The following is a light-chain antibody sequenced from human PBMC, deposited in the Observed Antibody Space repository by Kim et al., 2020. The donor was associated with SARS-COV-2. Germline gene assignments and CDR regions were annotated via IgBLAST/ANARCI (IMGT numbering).Light chain of an antibody. CDR3: QVWDSSSDQVV. CDR2: YDS. V-gene: IGLV3-21*04. J-gene: IGLJ2*01. Sequence: APGKTAIISCGGNNIGSKSVRWYQQKTGQAPVLVIFYDSDRPSRIPERFSGSNSGNTATLTISGVAAGDEADYYCQVWDSSSDQVVFGGGTKLTVL. CDR1: NIGSKS.